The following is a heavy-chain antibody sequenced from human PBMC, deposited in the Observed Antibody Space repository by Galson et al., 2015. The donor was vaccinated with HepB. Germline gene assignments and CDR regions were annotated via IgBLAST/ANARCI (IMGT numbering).Heavy chain of an antibody. D-gene: IGHD1-26*01. J-gene: IGHJ4*02. CDR2: ISTTSDNK. CDR3: ARIALSGSYWYFDY. V-gene: IGHV3-48*01. CDR1: GFTFSSYT. Sequence: SLRLSCAASGFTFSSYTMNWVRQAPGKGLEWISYISTTSDNKFSADSVKGRFIISRDNAKNSLYLQMNSLRAEDTAVYYYARIALSGSYWYFDYWGQGTLVTVSS.